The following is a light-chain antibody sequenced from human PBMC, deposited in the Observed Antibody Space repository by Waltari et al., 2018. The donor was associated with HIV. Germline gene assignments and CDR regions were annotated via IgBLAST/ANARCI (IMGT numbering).Light chain of an antibody. CDR2: RSH. J-gene: IGKJ2*01. V-gene: IGKV3-15*01. CDR3: QQFATWPSYT. Sequence: PQSPDTLSVSPGDSVTLSCRASQGVGTNLLWYHQRSCQPPRRRLSRSHRTSPGVSARFSGSGSGTDFTLTISNLQSEDFATYYCQQFATWPSYTFGQGTRLEI. CDR1: QGVGTN.